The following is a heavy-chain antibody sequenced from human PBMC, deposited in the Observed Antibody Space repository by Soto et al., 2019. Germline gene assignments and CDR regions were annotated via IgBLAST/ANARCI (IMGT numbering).Heavy chain of an antibody. J-gene: IGHJ4*02. CDR2: INAGNGNT. V-gene: IGHV1-3*01. CDR1: GYTFTSYA. CDR3: AREKELGSDY. Sequence: QVQLVQSGAEVKKPGASVKVSCKASGYTFTSYAMHWVRQAPGQRLEWMGWINAGNGNTKYSQKFQGRVTITRDTSGNTAYMEVSSLKCEETAVYYGAREKELGSDYWGQGTLVTVSS. D-gene: IGHD6-6*01.